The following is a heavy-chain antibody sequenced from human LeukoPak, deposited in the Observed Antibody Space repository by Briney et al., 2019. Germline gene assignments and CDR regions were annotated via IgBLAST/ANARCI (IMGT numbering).Heavy chain of an antibody. Sequence: PGGSLRLSCAASGFTFSSYGMHWVRQAPGKGLEWVAFIRYDGSNKDYADSVKGRFTISRDNSKNTLYLQMNSLRPEDTAVYYCAKDLGFLPDVWGKGTTVTVSS. J-gene: IGHJ6*04. D-gene: IGHD3-3*01. CDR3: AKDLGFLPDV. CDR2: IRYDGSNK. V-gene: IGHV3-30*02. CDR1: GFTFSSYG.